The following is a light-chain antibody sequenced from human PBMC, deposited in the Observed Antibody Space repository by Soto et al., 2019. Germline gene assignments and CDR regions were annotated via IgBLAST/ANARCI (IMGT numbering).Light chain of an antibody. V-gene: IGKV3-11*01. CDR1: ESVSTY. J-gene: IGKJ5*01. CDR2: DAS. CDR3: QQRSKWPIT. Sequence: EIVLTQSPSTLSVSPPERATLSCRATESVSTYLAWYQQKPGRAPRLLIYDASKRATGIPARFSGSGSGTGFTLTISSLEPEDFAVYYCQQRSKWPITFGQGTRLEIK.